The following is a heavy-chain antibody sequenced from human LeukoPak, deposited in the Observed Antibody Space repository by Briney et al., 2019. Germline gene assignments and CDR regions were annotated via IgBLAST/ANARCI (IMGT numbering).Heavy chain of an antibody. J-gene: IGHJ6*02. CDR2: ISGSGGST. D-gene: IGHD3-22*01. CDR1: GFTFSSYA. V-gene: IGHV3-23*01. CDR3: AKPYYYDSSGYEYYYYGMDV. Sequence: GGSLRLSCAASGFTFSSYAMSWVRQAPGKGLEWVSAISGSGGSTYYADSVKGRSTISRDNSKNTLYLQMNSLRAEDTAVYYCAKPYYYDSSGYEYYYYGMDVWGQGTTVTVSS.